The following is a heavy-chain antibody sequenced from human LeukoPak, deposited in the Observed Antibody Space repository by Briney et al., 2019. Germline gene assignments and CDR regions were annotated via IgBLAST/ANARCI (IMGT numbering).Heavy chain of an antibody. J-gene: IGHJ4*02. V-gene: IGHV3-30-3*01. CDR2: ISYDGSNK. CDR1: GFTFSSYA. CDR3: AKVDLLRYFDWLEKDFDY. Sequence: QAGGSLRLSCAASGFTFSSYAMHWVRQAPGKGLEWVAVISYDGSNKYYADSVKGRFTISRDNAKNSLSLQMNSLRAEDTAVYYCAKVDLLRYFDWLEKDFDYWGQGTLVTVSS. D-gene: IGHD3-9*01.